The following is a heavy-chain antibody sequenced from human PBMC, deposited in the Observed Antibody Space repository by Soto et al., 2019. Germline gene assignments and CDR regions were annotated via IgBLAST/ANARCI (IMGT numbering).Heavy chain of an antibody. V-gene: IGHV3-23*01. D-gene: IGHD6-13*01. CDR2: ISGSGGTT. J-gene: IGHJ4*02. CDR1: TFIFTNYA. Sequence: PGGSLRLSCAASTFIFTNYAMSWVRQAPGEGLEWVSAISGSGGTTYYAESVKGRFSISRDNSKNTLYLQLSSPRVEDTAIYYCATISDRGIAAALDFWGQGTLVTVSS. CDR3: ATISDRGIAAALDF.